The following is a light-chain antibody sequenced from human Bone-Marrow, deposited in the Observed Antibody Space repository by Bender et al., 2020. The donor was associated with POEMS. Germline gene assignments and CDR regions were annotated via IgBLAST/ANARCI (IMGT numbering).Light chain of an antibody. CDR3: AVWDDSLNGWV. J-gene: IGLJ3*02. V-gene: IGLV1-40*01. CDR1: SSNIGAVLD. Sequence: QAVLTQPPSFSGAPGQRVPIPCAGGSSNIGAVLDVHGSKQLPETPPKLLTLSSHRRPSEVPDRFSGSRSGTSASLAISGLQSEDEADYYCAVWDDSLNGWVFGGGTKLTVL. CDR2: SSH.